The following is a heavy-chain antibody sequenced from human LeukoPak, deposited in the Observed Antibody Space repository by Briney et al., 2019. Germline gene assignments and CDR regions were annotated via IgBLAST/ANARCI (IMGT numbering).Heavy chain of an antibody. CDR3: ARSPLGDDSSGYYSF. CDR1: GGTFSSYA. D-gene: IGHD3-22*01. CDR2: IIPILGIA. J-gene: IGHJ4*02. Sequence: GGSVKVSCKASGGTFSSYAISWVRQAPGQGLEWMGRIIPILGIANYAQKFQGRVTITADKSTSTAYMELSSLRSEDTAVYYCARSPLGDDSSGYYSFWGQGTLVTVSS. V-gene: IGHV1-69*04.